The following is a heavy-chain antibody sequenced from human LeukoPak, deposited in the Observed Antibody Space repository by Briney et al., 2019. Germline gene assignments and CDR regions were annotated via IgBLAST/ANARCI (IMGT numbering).Heavy chain of an antibody. V-gene: IGHV3-33*01. J-gene: IGHJ4*02. CDR2: IWYDGGNK. CDR3: ARGRYSSGWYKFFYFDY. D-gene: IGHD6-19*01. Sequence: GGSLRLSCAASGFTFSSYGMHWVRQAPGKGLEWVAVIWYDGGNKYYADSVKGRFTISRDNSKNTLYLQMNSLRAEDTAVYYCARGRYSSGWYKFFYFDYWGQGTLVTVSS. CDR1: GFTFSSYG.